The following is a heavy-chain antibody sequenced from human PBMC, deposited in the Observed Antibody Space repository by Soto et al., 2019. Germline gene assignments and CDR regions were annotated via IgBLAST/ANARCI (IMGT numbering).Heavy chain of an antibody. V-gene: IGHV2-5*02. Sequence: QITLKESGPTLVKPTQTLTLTCTFSGFSFSTSGMSVGWIRQPPGKALEWLALIYWDDDKNYSPSLRTRLTITKDTSKNLVVLTMSSMAPVDTATYYCARGRAGVSRFPDYWGQGTLVTVSS. CDR1: GFSFSTSGMS. D-gene: IGHD3-3*01. CDR2: IYWDDDK. CDR3: ARGRAGVSRFPDY. J-gene: IGHJ4*02.